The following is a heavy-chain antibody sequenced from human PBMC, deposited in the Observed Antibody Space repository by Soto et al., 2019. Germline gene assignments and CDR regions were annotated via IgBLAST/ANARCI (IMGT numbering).Heavy chain of an antibody. CDR1: GFTLSTFP. V-gene: IGHV3-23*01. D-gene: IGHD4-17*01. CDR3: SQDLTPWTTVYFDP. Sequence: GGSLRLSCAASGFTLSTFPMSWVRQAPGKGLEWVSGISWRDDNTYYADSVKGRFTISRDNSKNTLYLQMDSLRADDTAVYYCSQDLTPWTTVYFDPWGQGTLVTVSS. CDR2: ISWRDDNT. J-gene: IGHJ5*02.